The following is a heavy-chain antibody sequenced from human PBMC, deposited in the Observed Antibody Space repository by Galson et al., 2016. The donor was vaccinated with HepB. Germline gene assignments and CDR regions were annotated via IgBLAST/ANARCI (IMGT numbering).Heavy chain of an antibody. J-gene: IGHJ5*02. D-gene: IGHD6-19*01. Sequence: TLSLTCTVSGGSIRGGDHYWSWVRQHPGKGLEWIGNIYDSGSTYYNPSLQSRVAISVDTSKNQFSLNVKFVTAADTAVYYCARDKIKVAGTLDARGQGTLVIVSS. CDR3: ARDKIKVAGTLDA. CDR2: IYDSGST. CDR1: GGSIRGGDHY. V-gene: IGHV4-31*03.